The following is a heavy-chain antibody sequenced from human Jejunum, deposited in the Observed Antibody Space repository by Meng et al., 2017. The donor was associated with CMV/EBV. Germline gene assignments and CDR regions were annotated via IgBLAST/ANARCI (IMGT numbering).Heavy chain of an antibody. D-gene: IGHD5-18*01. V-gene: IGHV1-8*02. CDR1: EYGFTTYD. CDR2: MRPNSDNT. Sequence: KASEYGFTTYDSDWVRQAPGQGREWMGWMRPNSDNTGYAQRFQGRVTFTRNSSITTAYMELSSLTYEDTAVYYCARLSSYSSAYGYWGQGTLVTVSS. J-gene: IGHJ4*02. CDR3: ARLSSYSSAYGY.